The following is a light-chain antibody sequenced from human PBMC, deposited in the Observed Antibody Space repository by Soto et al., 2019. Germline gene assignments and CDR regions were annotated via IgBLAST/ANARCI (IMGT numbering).Light chain of an antibody. CDR2: GAS. CDR3: QQHGSSPIT. Sequence: IVLTQSPCTLSLSPGERATLSCGASQSVSSSSLAWYQQRRGQAPRLLIYGASSRATGIPDRFSGSGSGTDFTLTISRLEPEDFAVYYCQQHGSSPITFGQGTRLEIK. V-gene: IGKV3-20*01. CDR1: QSVSSSS. J-gene: IGKJ5*01.